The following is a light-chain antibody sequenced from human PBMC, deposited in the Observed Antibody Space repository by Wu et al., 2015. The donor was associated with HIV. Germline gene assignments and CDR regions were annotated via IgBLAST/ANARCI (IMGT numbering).Light chain of an antibody. V-gene: IGKV3-15*01. Sequence: EIVMTQSPATLSVSPGERATLSCRASQSVSSNLAWYQQRPGQAPRLLIHGASTRASGIGARFNGSGSGTEFTLTISSLQSEDFAVYYCHQYNNWPRSFGQGTKGGNQT. CDR3: HQYNNWPRS. CDR1: QSVSSN. J-gene: IGKJ1*01. CDR2: GAS.